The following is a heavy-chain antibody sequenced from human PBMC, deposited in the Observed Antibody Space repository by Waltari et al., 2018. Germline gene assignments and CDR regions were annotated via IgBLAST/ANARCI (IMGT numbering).Heavy chain of an antibody. Sequence: QVQLVQSGAEVKKPGASVKVSCKASGYTFTSYDINWVRQATGQGLEWMGWMNPNSGNTGSAQKFQGRVTITRNTSISTAYMELSSLRSEDTAVYYCARVGSGYYPGSWYYMDVWGKGTTVTVSS. CDR1: GYTFTSYD. V-gene: IGHV1-8*03. J-gene: IGHJ6*03. D-gene: IGHD3-3*01. CDR2: MNPNSGNT. CDR3: ARVGSGYYPGSWYYMDV.